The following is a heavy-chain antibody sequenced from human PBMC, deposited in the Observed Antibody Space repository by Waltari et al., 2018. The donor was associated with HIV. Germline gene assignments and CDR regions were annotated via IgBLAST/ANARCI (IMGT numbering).Heavy chain of an antibody. CDR3: AKDSSPVQWFGESLDS. Sequence: QVQVVESGGGVVQPWGSLGLSCAASGFSFRFYGMHWARQVPGKGLQWVATISNDGRKKFLADFVKGRVTISRDNSKNTLYLQISSLRLEDTAVYYCAKDSSPVQWFGESLDSWGHGTLVIVSS. CDR1: GFSFRFYG. V-gene: IGHV3-30*18. D-gene: IGHD3-10*01. J-gene: IGHJ5*01. CDR2: ISNDGRKK.